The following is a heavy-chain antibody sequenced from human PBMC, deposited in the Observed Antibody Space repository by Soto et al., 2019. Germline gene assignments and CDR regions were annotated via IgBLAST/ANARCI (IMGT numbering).Heavy chain of an antibody. V-gene: IGHV3-21*01. D-gene: IGHD2-15*01. CDR2: ISSSSSYI. J-gene: IGHJ6*02. Sequence: WGSLRLSCAASGFTFSSYSMNWIRQSPGKGLEWLSSISSSSSYIYYADSVKGRFTISRDNAKNSLYLQMNSLRAEDTAVYYCARDASGDYDPYGMDVWGQGTTVTVSS. CDR1: GFTFSSYS. CDR3: ARDASGDYDPYGMDV.